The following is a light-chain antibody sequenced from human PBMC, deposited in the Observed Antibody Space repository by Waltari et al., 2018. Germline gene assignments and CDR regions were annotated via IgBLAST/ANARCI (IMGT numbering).Light chain of an antibody. V-gene: IGLV2-8*01. CDR3: SSYAGSLYV. CDR1: SSDVGGYNY. Sequence: QSALTQPPSASGSPGQSVTISCTGTSSDVGGYNYVSWYQQHPGKAPNLMIYEVSQRPSGVPDRFSGSTSGNTASLTVSGLQAEDEADYYCSSYAGSLYVFGTGTKVTVL. CDR2: EVS. J-gene: IGLJ1*01.